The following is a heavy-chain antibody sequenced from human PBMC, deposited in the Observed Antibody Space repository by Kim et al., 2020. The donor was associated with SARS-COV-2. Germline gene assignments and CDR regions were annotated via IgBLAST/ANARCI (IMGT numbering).Heavy chain of an antibody. CDR3: AKSSGGGSRYYFDY. D-gene: IGHD2-15*01. Sequence: ADSMKGRFTISRGNSKNRRYLQMNSLRAEDTTVYYCAKSSGGGSRYYFDYWGQGTLVTVSS. J-gene: IGHJ4*02. V-gene: IGHV3-33*06.